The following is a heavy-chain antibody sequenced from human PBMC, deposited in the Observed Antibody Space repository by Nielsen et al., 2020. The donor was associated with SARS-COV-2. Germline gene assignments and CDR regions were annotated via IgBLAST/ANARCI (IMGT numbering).Heavy chain of an antibody. V-gene: IGHV5-51*01. CDR2: IYPGDSDA. J-gene: IGHJ4*02. CDR1: GYSFASYY. D-gene: IGHD3-10*01. Sequence: GESLKISCKASGYSFASYYIGWVRQKPGEGLEWLGIIYPGDSDAEYSPSFQGRVTISADKSINTAYLQWSSLKASDSAIYYCATLIRGVPLDYWGQGTLVSVSS. CDR3: ATLIRGVPLDY.